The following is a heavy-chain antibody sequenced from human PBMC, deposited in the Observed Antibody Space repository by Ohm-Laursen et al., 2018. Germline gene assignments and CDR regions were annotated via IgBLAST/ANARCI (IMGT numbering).Heavy chain of an antibody. CDR3: AREGIVGEYWYFDL. J-gene: IGHJ2*01. V-gene: IGHV3-33*08. CDR1: GFTFSSYG. Sequence: SSLRLSCTASGFTFSSYGMHWVRQAPGKGLEWVAVIWYDGSNKYYADSVKGRFTISRDNSKNTLYLQMNSLRAEDTAVYYCAREGIVGEYWYFDLWGRGTLVTVSS. D-gene: IGHD3-22*01. CDR2: IWYDGSNK.